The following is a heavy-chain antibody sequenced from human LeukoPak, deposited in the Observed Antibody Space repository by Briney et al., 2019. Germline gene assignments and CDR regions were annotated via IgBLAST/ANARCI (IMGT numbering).Heavy chain of an antibody. CDR1: GFAFSNSA. D-gene: IGHD6-19*01. CDR3: AKGIYSSGWSYFDY. CDR2: LSGSGITT. Sequence: GGSLRLSCAASGFAFSNSAMSWVRQAPGKGLEWVSTLSGSGITTYYADSVKGRLTISRDNSKNTLYLQMNSLRAEDTAVYYCAKGIYSSGWSYFDYWGHGTLVTVSS. V-gene: IGHV3-23*01. J-gene: IGHJ4*01.